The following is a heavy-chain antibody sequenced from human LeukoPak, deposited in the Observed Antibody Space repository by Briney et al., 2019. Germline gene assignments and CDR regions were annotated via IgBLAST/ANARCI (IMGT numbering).Heavy chain of an antibody. D-gene: IGHD6-19*01. CDR2: ISYDESNK. CDR3: AKVGYSSGWWGAFDY. V-gene: IGHV3-30*18. Sequence: GGSLRLSCAASGFIFSSYGMHWVRQAPGKGLEWVAVISYDESNKYYAASVKGRFTTSRDTSKNTLYLQMNSLRAEDTAMYYCAKVGYSSGWWGAFDYWGQGTLVTVSS. J-gene: IGHJ4*02. CDR1: GFIFSSYG.